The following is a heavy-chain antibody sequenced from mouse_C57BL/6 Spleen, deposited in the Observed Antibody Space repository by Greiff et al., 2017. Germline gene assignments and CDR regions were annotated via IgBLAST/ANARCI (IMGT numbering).Heavy chain of an antibody. V-gene: IGHV14-2*01. CDR3: AKPQFITTFAY. CDR2: IDPEDGET. CDR1: GFNIKDYY. Sequence: EVQGVESGAELVKPGASVKLSCTASGFNIKDYYMHWVKQRTEQGLEWIGRIDPEDGETKYAPKFQGKATITADTSSNTAYLQLSSLTSEDTAVYYCAKPQFITTFAYWGQGTLVTVSA. J-gene: IGHJ3*01. D-gene: IGHD1-1*01.